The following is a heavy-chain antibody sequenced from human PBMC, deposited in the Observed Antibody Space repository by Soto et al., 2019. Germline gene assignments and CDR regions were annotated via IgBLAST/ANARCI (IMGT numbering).Heavy chain of an antibody. CDR1: GSSINSIRCH. V-gene: IGHV4-39*01. Sequence: SATLSLTCTLSGSSINSIRCHWVSTCQPPGKGLEWIASIKYSGTTFYNPSPKSRVTLSVDTSKNQFALKLSSVTAAETAVYYCARHGITGSYYDAFDIWGQGTMVT. CDR2: IKYSGTT. CDR3: ARHGITGSYYDAFDI. D-gene: IGHD1-26*01. J-gene: IGHJ3*02.